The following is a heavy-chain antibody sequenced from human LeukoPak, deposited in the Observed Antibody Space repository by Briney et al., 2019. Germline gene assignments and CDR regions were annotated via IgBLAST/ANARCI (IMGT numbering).Heavy chain of an antibody. Sequence: GASVKLSCKASGYTFNNFAIHWVRQAPGQSLEWMGWINAANGNSVYSEKLQGRVTISRDTSASTAYMEVGSLKSEDTGIYFCARDFIAVGGSNLFLMVWGQGTLVTVSS. V-gene: IGHV1-3*01. CDR1: GYTFNNFA. D-gene: IGHD6-19*01. CDR3: ARDFIAVGGSNLFLMV. CDR2: INAANGNS. J-gene: IGHJ1*01.